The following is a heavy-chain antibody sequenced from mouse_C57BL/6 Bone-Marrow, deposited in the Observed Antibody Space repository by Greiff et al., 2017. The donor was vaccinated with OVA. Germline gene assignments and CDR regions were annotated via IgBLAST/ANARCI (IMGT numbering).Heavy chain of an antibody. V-gene: IGHV5-6*01. CDR2: ISSGGSYT. J-gene: IGHJ4*01. D-gene: IGHD3-3*01. Sequence: EVQVVESGGDLVKPGGSLKLSCAASGFTFSSYGMSWVRQTPDKRLEWVATISSGGSYTYYPDSVKGRFTLSRDNAKNTLYLQMSSLKSEDTAMYYCARRGPAGAMDYWGQGTSVTVSS. CDR1: GFTFSSYG. CDR3: ARRGPAGAMDY.